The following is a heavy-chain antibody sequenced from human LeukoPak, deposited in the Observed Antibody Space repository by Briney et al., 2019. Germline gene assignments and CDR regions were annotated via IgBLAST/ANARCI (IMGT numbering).Heavy chain of an antibody. V-gene: IGHV1-69*13. J-gene: IGHJ3*02. CDR1: GYTFTGYY. D-gene: IGHD6-6*01. Sequence: SVKVSCKASGYTFTGYYMHWVRQAPGQGLEWMGGIIPIFGTANYAQKFQGRVTITADESTSTAYMELSSLRSEDTAVYYCARLNIGIAARPDAFDIWGQGTMVTVSS. CDR2: IIPIFGTA. CDR3: ARLNIGIAARPDAFDI.